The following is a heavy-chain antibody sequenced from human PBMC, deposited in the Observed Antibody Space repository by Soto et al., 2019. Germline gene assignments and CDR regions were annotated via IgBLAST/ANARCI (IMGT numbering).Heavy chain of an antibody. D-gene: IGHD5-18*01. Sequence: PGGSLRLSCAASGFSISDNYMTWVRQAPGKGLEWVSVLYSGGTATSYADSVKGRFTISRDNSKNTLYLQMNSLRAEDTAVYYCAKEYRENYYYYGMDVWGQGTTVTVSS. V-gene: IGHV3-53*01. CDR2: LYSGGTAT. CDR3: AKEYRENYYYYGMDV. J-gene: IGHJ6*02. CDR1: GFSISDNY.